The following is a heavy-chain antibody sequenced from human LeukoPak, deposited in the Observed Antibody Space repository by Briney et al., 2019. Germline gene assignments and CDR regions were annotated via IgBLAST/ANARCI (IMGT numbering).Heavy chain of an antibody. CDR2: IRYDGSNK. D-gene: IGHD2-2*01. J-gene: IGHJ4*02. Sequence: PGGSLRLSCAASGFTSSSYGMHWVRQAPGKGLEWVAFIRYDGSNKYYADSVKGRFTISRDNSKDTLYLQMNSLSAEDTAVYYCVKVAVQTQVVPAAIFFDYWGQGTLVTVSS. CDR3: VKVAVQTQVVPAAIFFDY. CDR1: GFTSSSYG. V-gene: IGHV3-30*02.